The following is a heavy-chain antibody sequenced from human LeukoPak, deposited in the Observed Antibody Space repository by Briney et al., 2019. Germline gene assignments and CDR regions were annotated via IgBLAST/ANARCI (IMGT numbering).Heavy chain of an antibody. Sequence: PSETLSLTCGVYGGSFSAYYWTWIRQTPGKGLEWIGDVSHSGHTEYNPSLRSRVTILLDTSKNQFSLSVKSVTAADTAVYYCARGGTVAGYRSPLKNHFDSWGQGSLVTVSS. CDR3: ARGGTVAGYRSPLKNHFDS. CDR2: VSHSGHT. J-gene: IGHJ4*02. V-gene: IGHV4-34*01. CDR1: GGSFSAYY. D-gene: IGHD6-19*01.